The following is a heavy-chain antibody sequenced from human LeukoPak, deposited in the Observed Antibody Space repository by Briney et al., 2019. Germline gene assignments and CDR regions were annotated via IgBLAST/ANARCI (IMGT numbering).Heavy chain of an antibody. CDR1: GFTFDDA. CDR2: ISEDGGDT. V-gene: IGHV3-43*02. Sequence: GGSLRLSCAASGFTFDDAMHWVRQTPGKGLECVSLISEDGGDTWYADSVKGRFTISRDNSKSSLYLQMNSLRAEDTAFYYCAKDKTRGPGDYWGQGTLVTVSS. CDR3: AKDKTRGPGDY. J-gene: IGHJ4*02. D-gene: IGHD1-14*01.